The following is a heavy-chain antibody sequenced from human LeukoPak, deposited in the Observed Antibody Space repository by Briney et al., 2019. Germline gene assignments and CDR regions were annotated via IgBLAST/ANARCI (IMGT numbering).Heavy chain of an antibody. D-gene: IGHD3-22*01. CDR3: AKSNGYGLIDI. CDR1: GGSISSYY. Sequence: SETLSLTCIVSGGSISSYYWSWIRQPPGKALEWIGNIFYSGSTYYSPSLKSRVTISLDTSRNQFSLKLNSVTAADTAVYYCAKSNGYGLIDIWGQGTMVTVSS. J-gene: IGHJ3*02. V-gene: IGHV4-59*12. CDR2: IFYSGST.